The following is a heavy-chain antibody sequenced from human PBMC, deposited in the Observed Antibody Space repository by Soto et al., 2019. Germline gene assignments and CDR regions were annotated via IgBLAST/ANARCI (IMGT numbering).Heavy chain of an antibody. Sequence: PSETLSLTCTVSGGSISSYYWSWIRQPPGKGLEWIGYIYYSGSTNYNPSLKSRVTISVDTSKNQFSLKLSSVTAADTAVYYCATYDFWSGYMDVWGKGTTVTVSS. CDR1: GGSISSYY. CDR3: ATYDFWSGYMDV. D-gene: IGHD3-3*01. CDR2: IYYSGST. J-gene: IGHJ6*03. V-gene: IGHV4-59*01.